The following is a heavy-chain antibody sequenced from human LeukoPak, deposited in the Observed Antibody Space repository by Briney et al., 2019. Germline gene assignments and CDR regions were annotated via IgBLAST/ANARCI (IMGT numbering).Heavy chain of an antibody. CDR1: GGSISSYY. D-gene: IGHD3-3*01. V-gene: IGHV4-59*01. CDR2: IYYSGST. Sequence: PSETLSLTCTVSGGSISSYYWSWIRQPPGKGLEWIGYIYYSGSTNYNPSLKSRVTISVDTSKNQFSLKLSSVTAADTAVYYCARGQDYDFWTFDIWGQGTMVTVSS. CDR3: ARGQDYDFWTFDI. J-gene: IGHJ3*02.